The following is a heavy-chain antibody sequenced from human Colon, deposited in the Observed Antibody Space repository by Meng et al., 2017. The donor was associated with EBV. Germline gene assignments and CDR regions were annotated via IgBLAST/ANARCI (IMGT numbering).Heavy chain of an antibody. V-gene: IGHV3-30-3*01. Sequence: QVQLVGSGGGAAQPGRSLRLSCVASGFTFRSYDMHWVRQAPGKGPEWVAVISTDGNNKDYVDSVRGRFTISRDNSKNTVHLQMDSLRPEDTAVYYCARDRGGFWGQGTLVTVSS. CDR2: ISTDGNNK. D-gene: IGHD3-10*01. J-gene: IGHJ4*02. CDR1: GFTFRSYD. CDR3: ARDRGGF.